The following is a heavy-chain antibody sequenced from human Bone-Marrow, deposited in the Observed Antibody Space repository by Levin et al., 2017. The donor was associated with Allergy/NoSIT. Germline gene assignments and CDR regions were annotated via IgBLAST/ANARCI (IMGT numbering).Heavy chain of an antibody. Sequence: KISCQASGGTFSTYAISWVRQAPGQGLEWMGGIIPMFGTLNYAQKFQGRVTITADESTNTAYMELSSLRSEDSAIYYCAIRYYDSSDSWGQGTLVTVSS. D-gene: IGHD3-22*01. CDR3: AIRYYDSSDS. CDR1: GGTFSTYA. CDR2: IIPMFGTL. J-gene: IGHJ4*02. V-gene: IGHV1-69*01.